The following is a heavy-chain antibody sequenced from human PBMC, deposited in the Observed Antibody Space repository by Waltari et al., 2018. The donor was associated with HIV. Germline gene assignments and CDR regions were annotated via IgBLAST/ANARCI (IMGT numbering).Heavy chain of an antibody. D-gene: IGHD7-27*01. Sequence: EEQLVESGGGLVQPGGSLRLSCAASGFSISNYWMHWVRQAPGKGLECVSFVKSDGVTTKYADSVKGRFTSSRDNAKNSLYLQMNSLRVEDTAVYYCARDINGGWGYWGQGTLVTVAS. CDR2: VKSDGVTT. J-gene: IGHJ4*02. CDR3: ARDINGGWGY. V-gene: IGHV3-74*03. CDR1: GFSISNYW.